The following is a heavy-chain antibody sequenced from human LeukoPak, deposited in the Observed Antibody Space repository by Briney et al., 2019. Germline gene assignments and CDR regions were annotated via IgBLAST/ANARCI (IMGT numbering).Heavy chain of an antibody. CDR3: ARTAYNYGTPLNY. Sequence: GGSLRFSCAASGFTFSSYALSWVRQAPGKGLEWVSGITDSGTGTYYADSVKGRFTISRDNSKNTVYLQMSSLRAEDTAVYYCARTAYNYGTPLNYWGQGTLVTVSS. D-gene: IGHD5-18*01. CDR2: ITDSGTGT. CDR1: GFTFSSYA. J-gene: IGHJ4*02. V-gene: IGHV3-23*01.